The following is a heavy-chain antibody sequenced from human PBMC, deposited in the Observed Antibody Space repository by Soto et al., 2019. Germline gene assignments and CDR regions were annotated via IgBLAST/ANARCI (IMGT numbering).Heavy chain of an antibody. CDR1: GFTFSSYS. Sequence: EVPLVESGGGLVKPGGSLRLSCAASGFTFSSYSMNWVRQAPGKGLEWVSSISSSSSYIYYADSVKGRFTISRDNAKNSLYLQMNSLRAEDTAVYYCARDPALRLKDAFDIWGQGTMVTVSS. V-gene: IGHV3-21*01. D-gene: IGHD2-2*01. CDR3: ARDPALRLKDAFDI. CDR2: ISSSSSYI. J-gene: IGHJ3*02.